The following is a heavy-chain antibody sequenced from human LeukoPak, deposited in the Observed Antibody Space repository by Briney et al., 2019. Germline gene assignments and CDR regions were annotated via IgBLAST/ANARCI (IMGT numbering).Heavy chain of an antibody. CDR3: ARGGITTVTADY. J-gene: IGHJ4*02. CDR1: GYTFTNYD. V-gene: IGHV1-8*01. D-gene: IGHD2-21*02. CDR2: MSPKRGYT. Sequence: ASVKVSCKASGYTFTNYDINWVRQATGQGLEWMGWMSPKRGYTGYARKFQGRVTMTRDTSTNTAYMELTSLRSEDTAVYYCARGGITTVTADYWGQGTLVTVSS.